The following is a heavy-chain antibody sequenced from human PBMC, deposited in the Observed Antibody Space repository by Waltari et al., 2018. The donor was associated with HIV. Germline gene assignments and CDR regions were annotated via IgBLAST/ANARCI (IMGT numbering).Heavy chain of an antibody. CDR3: ARRGGRSSPLGY. V-gene: IGHV3-7*01. Sequence: VQLVESGGALVQPVGSLGLSGAASGFTFLSYWMSWVCQVPGKGREWVANIKQDGSEIYYVDSVKGRFTISRDNAKNSLYLQMNSLRAEDTAVYFCARRGGRSSPLGYWGQGTLVTVSS. D-gene: IGHD6-13*01. J-gene: IGHJ4*02. CDR1: GFTFLSYW. CDR2: IKQDGSEI.